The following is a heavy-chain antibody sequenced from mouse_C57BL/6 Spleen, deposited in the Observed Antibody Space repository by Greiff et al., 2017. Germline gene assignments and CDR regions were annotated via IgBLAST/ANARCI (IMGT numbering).Heavy chain of an antibody. D-gene: IGHD1-1*01. CDR1: GFTFSDYY. J-gene: IGHJ1*03. Sequence: EVQLVESEGGLVQPGSSMKLSCTASGFTFSDYYMAWVRQVPEKGLEWVANINYDGSSTYYLDSLKSRFIISRDNAKNILYLQMSSLKSEDTATYYCARDRYYGSRPWYFDVWGTGTTVTVSS. CDR3: ARDRYYGSRPWYFDV. CDR2: INYDGSST. V-gene: IGHV5-16*01.